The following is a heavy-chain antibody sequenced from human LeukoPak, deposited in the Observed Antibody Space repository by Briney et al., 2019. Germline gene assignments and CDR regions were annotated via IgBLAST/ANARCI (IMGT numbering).Heavy chain of an antibody. CDR1: GRTFSSYA. D-gene: IGHD6-6*01. J-gene: IGHJ5*02. Sequence: SVKVSCKASGRTFSSYAISWVRQAPGQGLEWMGGIIPIFGTANYAQKFQGRVTITADESTSTAYMELSSLRSEDTAVYYCARVAASRSSSPWFDPWGQGTLVSVSS. CDR3: ARVAASRSSSPWFDP. V-gene: IGHV1-69*13. CDR2: IIPIFGTA.